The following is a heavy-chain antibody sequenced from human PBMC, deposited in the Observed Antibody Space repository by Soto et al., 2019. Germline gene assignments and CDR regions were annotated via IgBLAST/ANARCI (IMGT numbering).Heavy chain of an antibody. CDR3: ARAAPSRISSYGMDV. J-gene: IGHJ6*02. CDR2: TYYRSKWYN. V-gene: IGHV6-1*01. D-gene: IGHD6-6*01. CDR1: GDSVSSNSAA. Sequence: SQTLSLTCAISGDSVSSNSAAWNWIRRSPSRGLEWLGRTYYRSKWYNDYAVSVKSRITINPDTSKNQFSLNLNSVTAADTAVYYCARAAPSRISSYGMDVWGQGTTVTVSS.